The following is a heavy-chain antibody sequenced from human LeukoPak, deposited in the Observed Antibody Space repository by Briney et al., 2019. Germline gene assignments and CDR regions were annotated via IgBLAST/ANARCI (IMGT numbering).Heavy chain of an antibody. CDR2: IYSGGGT. CDR3: ARGYGDIVVVPAVLFDY. D-gene: IGHD2-2*01. CDR1: GFTVSSNY. J-gene: IGHJ4*02. Sequence: GGSLRLSCAASGFTVSSNYMSWVRQAPGKGLEWVSVIYSGGGTYYADSVKGRFTISRDNSKNTLYLQVNSLRAEDTAVYYCARGYGDIVVVPAVLFDYWGQGTLVTVSS. V-gene: IGHV3-53*01.